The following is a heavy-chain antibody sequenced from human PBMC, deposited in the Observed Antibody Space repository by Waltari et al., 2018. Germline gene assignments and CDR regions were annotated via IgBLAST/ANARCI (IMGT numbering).Heavy chain of an antibody. J-gene: IGHJ4*02. CDR2: ISYDGSNK. Sequence: QVQLVESGGGVVQPGRSLRLSCAASGFTFSSYAMHWVRQAPGKGLEWVAVISYDGSNKYYADSVKGRFTISRDNSKNTLYLQMNSLRAEDTAVYYCARDRFYDSSGSGYWGQGTLVTVSS. V-gene: IGHV3-30-3*01. CDR3: ARDRFYDSSGSGY. D-gene: IGHD3-22*01. CDR1: GFTFSSYA.